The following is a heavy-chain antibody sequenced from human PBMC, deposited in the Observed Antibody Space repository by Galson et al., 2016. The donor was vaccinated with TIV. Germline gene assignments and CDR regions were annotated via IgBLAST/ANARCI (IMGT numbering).Heavy chain of an antibody. V-gene: IGHV4-4*07. Sequence: LSLTCSVSGGSISSYYWSWIRQSAGKGLECIGRLYATGSAQYSPSLRSRASISEDTSKNQFFLNLSSVTVADTAVYYCARAGYTTSHEYWGRGILVTVSS. J-gene: IGHJ4*02. D-gene: IGHD5-12*01. CDR2: LYATGSA. CDR3: ARAGYTTSHEY. CDR1: GGSISSYY.